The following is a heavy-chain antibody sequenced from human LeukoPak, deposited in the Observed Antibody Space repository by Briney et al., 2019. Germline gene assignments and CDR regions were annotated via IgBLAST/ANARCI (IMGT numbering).Heavy chain of an antibody. J-gene: IGHJ5*02. V-gene: IGHV3-23*01. D-gene: IGHD3-10*01. CDR2: IGADGVTT. CDR3: AKTWFGDLEIRFDP. Sequence: PGGSLRLSCAASGFTSTSFPMSWVRRAPGKGLEYLSLIGADGVTTYYADSVKGRFTISRDNSNNTLYLQMNSLRAGDTAVYYCAKTWFGDLEIRFDPWGQGTLVTVSS. CDR1: GFTSTSFP.